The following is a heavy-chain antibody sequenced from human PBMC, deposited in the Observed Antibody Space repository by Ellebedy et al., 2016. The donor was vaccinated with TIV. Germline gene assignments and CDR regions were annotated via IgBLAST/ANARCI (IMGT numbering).Heavy chain of an antibody. CDR3: VRDLSAAVDY. V-gene: IGHV3-74*03. CDR2: INRDVSST. J-gene: IGHJ4*02. D-gene: IGHD6-13*01. CDR1: GFTFSSYW. Sequence: GGSLRLXXAASGFTFSSYWMHWVRQAPGRGLVWVSRINRDVSSTTYADSVKGRFTISRDNAKNTLYLQMNSLRAEDTAVYYCVRDLSAAVDYWGQGILVTVSS.